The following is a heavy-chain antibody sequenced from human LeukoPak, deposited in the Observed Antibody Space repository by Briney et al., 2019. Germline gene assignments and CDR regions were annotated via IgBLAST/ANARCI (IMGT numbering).Heavy chain of an antibody. CDR3: ARDFKRMDV. CDR2: IYSGDTT. J-gene: IGHJ6*02. Sequence: GGSLRLSCAASGFTVSSKYMSWVRQAPGKGLEWVSVIYSGDTTYYADSVKGRFTISRDSSKNTLYLQMNSLGVEDTAVYYCARDFKRMDVWGQGTTVTVSS. V-gene: IGHV3-53*01. CDR1: GFTVSSKY.